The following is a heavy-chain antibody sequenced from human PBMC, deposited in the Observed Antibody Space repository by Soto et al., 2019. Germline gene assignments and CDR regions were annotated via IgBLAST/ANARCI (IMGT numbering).Heavy chain of an antibody. D-gene: IGHD2-2*01. J-gene: IGHJ6*03. CDR1: GGSISSSSYY. V-gene: IGHV4-39*01. CDR2: IYNSGST. Sequence: QLQLQESGPGLVKPSETLSLTCTVSGGSISSSSYYWGWIRQPPGKGLEWIGSIYNSGSTYYNPSLKSRVTISVDTSKNQFSLKLSSVTAADTALYYCARHSAYSGIVLVPAVFFSDYMDVWGKGTTVTVSS. CDR3: ARHSAYSGIVLVPAVFFSDYMDV.